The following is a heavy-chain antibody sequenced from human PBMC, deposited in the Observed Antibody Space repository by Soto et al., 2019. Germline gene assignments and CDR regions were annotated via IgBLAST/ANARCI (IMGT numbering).Heavy chain of an antibody. CDR2: TNPNSGGT. CDR1: GYTFTGYY. V-gene: IGHV1-2*04. Sequence: GASVKVSCKASGYTFTGYYMNWVRQALGQGLEWMGWTNPNSGGTNYAQKFQGWVTMTRDTSISTAYMELSRLRSDDTAVYYCARVGETYDAFDIWGQGTMVTVSS. J-gene: IGHJ3*02. D-gene: IGHD1-26*01. CDR3: ARVGETYDAFDI.